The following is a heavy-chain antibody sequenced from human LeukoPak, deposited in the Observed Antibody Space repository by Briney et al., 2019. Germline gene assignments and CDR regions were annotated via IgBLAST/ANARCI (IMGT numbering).Heavy chain of an antibody. CDR3: AHRRLRIAARPWFDP. J-gene: IGHJ5*02. Sequence: SGPTLIYPAPTLTLTCTFSGFSLRTRGVGVGWIRQPPGKALEWLALIYWNDDKRYSPSLKSRLTITKDTSKNQVVFTMTNMDPVDTATYYCAHRRLRIAARPWFDPWGQGTLVTVSS. V-gene: IGHV2-5*01. D-gene: IGHD6-6*01. CDR1: GFSLRTRGVG. CDR2: IYWNDDK.